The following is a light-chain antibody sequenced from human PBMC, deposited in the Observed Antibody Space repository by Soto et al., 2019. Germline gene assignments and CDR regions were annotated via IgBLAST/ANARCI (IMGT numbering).Light chain of an antibody. J-gene: IGKJ1*01. V-gene: IGKV1-39*01. CDR2: AAS. CDR3: QQYYSYSWT. Sequence: VHMTQSKSSLSASVGNRVTIPCRASQSISSYLNWYQQKPGKAPKLLIYAASSLQSGVPSRFSGSGSGTDFTLTISCLQPEDFATYYCQQYYSYSWTFGQGTKVDIK. CDR1: QSISSY.